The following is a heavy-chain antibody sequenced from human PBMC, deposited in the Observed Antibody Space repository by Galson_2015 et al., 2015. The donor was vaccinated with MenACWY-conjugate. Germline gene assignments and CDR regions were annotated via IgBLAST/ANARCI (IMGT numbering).Heavy chain of an antibody. CDR2: IKSMLLGGAT. J-gene: IGHJ4*02. V-gene: IGHV3-15*07. CDR3: TADVSGYSAYSVADY. D-gene: IGHD4-11*01. CDR1: GITFKNAW. Sequence: SLRLSCAVSGITFKNAWMNWVRQTPGKGLEWVGRIKSMLLGGATDYAAPVKGRFTISRNDPEKTLYLQISSLKIEDTAVYYCTADVSGYSAYSVADYWGQGTLVTVSS.